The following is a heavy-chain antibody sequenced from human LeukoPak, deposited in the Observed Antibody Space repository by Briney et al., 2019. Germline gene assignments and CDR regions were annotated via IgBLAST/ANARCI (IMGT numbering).Heavy chain of an antibody. CDR1: GGSFSGYY. J-gene: IGHJ5*02. CDR2: INHSGST. Sequence: SETLSLTCAVYGGSFSGYYWSWIRQPPGKGLEWIGEINHSGSTNYNPSLKSRVTISVDTSKNQFSLKLSSVTAADTAVYYCASEYYDFWSGEYNWFDPWGQGTLVTVSS. CDR3: ASEYYDFWSGEYNWFDP. V-gene: IGHV4-34*01. D-gene: IGHD3-3*01.